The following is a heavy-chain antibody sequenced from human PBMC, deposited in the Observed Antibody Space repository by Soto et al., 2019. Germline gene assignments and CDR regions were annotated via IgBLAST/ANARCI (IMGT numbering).Heavy chain of an antibody. J-gene: IGHJ6*01. D-gene: IGHD2-15*01. Sequence: SETLSLTCTVSGGSISSGGDYWSWIRQHPGKGLEWIGYIYYSGSTYYNPSLKSRVTISVDTSKNQFSLKLSSVTAADTAVYYCARVQCSGRSCYRAYSYYYGMNVWPQRTPVTV. V-gene: IGHV4-31*03. CDR1: GGSISSGGDY. CDR3: ARVQCSGRSCYRAYSYYYGMNV. CDR2: IYYSGST.